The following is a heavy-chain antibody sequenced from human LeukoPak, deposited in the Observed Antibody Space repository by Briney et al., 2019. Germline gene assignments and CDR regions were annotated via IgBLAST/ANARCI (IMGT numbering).Heavy chain of an antibody. Sequence: GGSLRLSCAASGFTFSNPWMSWVRQAPGKGLEWVGRIKSKTDGGTTDYAARVKGRFIISRDDTKNMLYLQMNSLKTEDTAMYYCTTDSNGGLDYWGQGTLVTVSS. CDR3: TTDSNGGLDY. D-gene: IGHD3-16*01. CDR2: IKSKTDGGTT. J-gene: IGHJ4*02. CDR1: GFTFSNPW. V-gene: IGHV3-15*01.